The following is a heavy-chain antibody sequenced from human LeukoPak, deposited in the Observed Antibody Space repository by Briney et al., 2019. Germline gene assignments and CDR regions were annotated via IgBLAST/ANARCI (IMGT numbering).Heavy chain of an antibody. CDR3: AKYPGGIFNYFFDY. V-gene: IGHV3-23*01. CDR2: ISGSGGST. D-gene: IGHD1-26*01. CDR1: GFTFSSCA. J-gene: IGHJ4*02. Sequence: PGGSLRLACAASGFTFSSCAMTWVRQAPGKGLEWVSVISGSGGSTYYADSVKGRFTISRDNSKNTLYLQMNSLRPEDTAVYYCAKYPGGIFNYFFDYWGQGTLVTVSS.